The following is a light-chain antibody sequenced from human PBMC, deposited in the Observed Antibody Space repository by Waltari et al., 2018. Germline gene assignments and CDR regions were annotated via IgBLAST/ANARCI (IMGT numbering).Light chain of an antibody. CDR2: DNN. Sequence: HSVLTQPPSVSAAPGQDVTLFCSGSSSNLGNNYVSWYQQGPGTAPKLRIFDNNERPSGIPDRFSGSKSGTSATLDITGLQTGDEAHYYCATWDSSLSGGVFGGGTKVTVL. V-gene: IGLV1-51*01. J-gene: IGLJ2*01. CDR1: SSNLGNNY. CDR3: ATWDSSLSGGV.